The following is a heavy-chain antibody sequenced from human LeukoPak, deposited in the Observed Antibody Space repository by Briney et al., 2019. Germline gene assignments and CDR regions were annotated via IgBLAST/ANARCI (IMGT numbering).Heavy chain of an antibody. CDR2: INHSGST. CDR1: GGSFSGYY. CDR3: ARRYCSSTSCYRVVWFDP. D-gene: IGHD2-2*01. Sequence: SETLSLTCAVYGGSFSGYYWSWIRQPPGKGLEWIGEINHSGSTSYNPSLKSRVTISVDTSKNQFSLKLSSVTAADTAVYYCARRYCSSTSCYRVVWFDPWGQGTLVTVSS. J-gene: IGHJ5*02. V-gene: IGHV4-34*01.